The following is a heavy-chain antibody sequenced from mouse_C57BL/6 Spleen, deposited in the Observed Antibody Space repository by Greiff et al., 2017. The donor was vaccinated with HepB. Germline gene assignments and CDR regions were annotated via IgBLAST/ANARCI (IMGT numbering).Heavy chain of an antibody. Sequence: QVQLQQPGAELVKPGASVKLSCKASGYTFTSYWMHWVKQRPGQGLEWIGMIHPNSGSTNYNEKFKSKATLTVDKSSSTAYMQLSSLTSEDSAVYDCARYYYGRGMDYWGQGTSVTVSS. D-gene: IGHD1-1*01. CDR3: ARYYYGRGMDY. CDR2: IHPNSGST. J-gene: IGHJ4*01. V-gene: IGHV1-64*01. CDR1: GYTFTSYW.